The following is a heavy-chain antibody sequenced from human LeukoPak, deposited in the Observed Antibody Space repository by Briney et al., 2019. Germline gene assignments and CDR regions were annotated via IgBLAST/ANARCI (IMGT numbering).Heavy chain of an antibody. J-gene: IGHJ3*02. Sequence: GGSLRLSCAASGFTFISYSMNWVRQAPGKGLEWVSSISSSSSYIYYADSVKGRFTISRDNAKRSVYLQMNSLGVEDTAVYYCARDIHSVAFDIWGQGTMVTVSS. CDR2: ISSSSSYI. V-gene: IGHV3-21*01. CDR1: GFTFISYS. CDR3: ARDIHSVAFDI.